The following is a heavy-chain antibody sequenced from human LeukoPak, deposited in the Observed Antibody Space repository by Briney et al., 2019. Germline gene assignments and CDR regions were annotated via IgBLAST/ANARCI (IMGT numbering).Heavy chain of an antibody. V-gene: IGHV4-39*01. D-gene: IGHD4-17*01. CDR1: GGSISSSRYY. CDR3: ASGSSTVTITYDYYYYMDV. CDR2: IYYSGST. Sequence: SETLSLTCTVSGGSISSSRYYWCWIRQPPGKGLEWIGSIYYSGSTYYNPSLKSRVTISVDASKNQFSLKLSSVTAADTAVYYCASGSSTVTITYDYYYYMDVWGKGTTVTVSS. J-gene: IGHJ6*03.